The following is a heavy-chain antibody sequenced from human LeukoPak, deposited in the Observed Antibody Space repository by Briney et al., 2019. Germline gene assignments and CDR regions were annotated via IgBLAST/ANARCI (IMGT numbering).Heavy chain of an antibody. D-gene: IGHD3-9*01. CDR1: GYTFTNSY. J-gene: IGHJ4*02. CDR3: ARSPHILTGENFDY. V-gene: IGHV1-46*01. CDR2: INPDGGNT. Sequence: ASVKVSCKASGYTFTNSYIHWVRQAPGQVLEWMGLINPDGGNTNYAQNFQGRVTLTRDTSTSTAYMEMSRLRSDDTALYYCARSPHILTGENFDYWGQGTLVTVSS.